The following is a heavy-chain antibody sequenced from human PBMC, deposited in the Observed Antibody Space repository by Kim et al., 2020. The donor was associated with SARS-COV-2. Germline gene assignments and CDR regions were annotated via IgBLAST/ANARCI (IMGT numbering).Heavy chain of an antibody. J-gene: IGHJ6*02. CDR1: GGTFSSYA. D-gene: IGHD3-3*01. CDR3: ARGLDFWSGGNYYGMDV. Sequence: SVKVSCKASGGTFSSYAISWVRQAPGQGLEWMGWIIPIFGTANYAQKFQGRVTITADESTSTAYMELSSLRSEDTAVYYCARGLDFWSGGNYYGMDVWGQGTTVTVSS. CDR2: IIPIFGTA. V-gene: IGHV1-69*13.